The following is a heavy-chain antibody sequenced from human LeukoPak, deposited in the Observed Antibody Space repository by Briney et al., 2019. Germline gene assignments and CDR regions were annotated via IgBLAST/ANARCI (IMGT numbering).Heavy chain of an antibody. CDR3: ARLIGDSTGYHFDY. CDR2: ISDSGST. CDR1: GGSISSYY. V-gene: IGHV4-59*08. Sequence: KPSETLSLTCTVSGGSISSYYWSWVRQPPGMGLEWIGFISDSGSTNYNPSLKSRVTISLDTSKNQFSLKLSSVTAADTAVYYCARLIGDSTGYHFDYWGQGTLVIVSS. J-gene: IGHJ4*02. D-gene: IGHD3-22*01.